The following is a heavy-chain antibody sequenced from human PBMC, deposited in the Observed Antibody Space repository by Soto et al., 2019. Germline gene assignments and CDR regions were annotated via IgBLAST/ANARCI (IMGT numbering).Heavy chain of an antibody. Sequence: PSETLSLTCTVSGGSISSSSYYWGWIRQPPGKGLEWIGSIYYSGSTYYNPSLKSRVTISVDTSKNQFSLKLSSVTAADTAVYYCASRSSSWYSVWFDPWGQGTLVTVSS. V-gene: IGHV4-39*01. CDR2: IYYSGST. J-gene: IGHJ5*02. CDR3: ASRSSSWYSVWFDP. CDR1: GGSISSSSYY. D-gene: IGHD6-13*01.